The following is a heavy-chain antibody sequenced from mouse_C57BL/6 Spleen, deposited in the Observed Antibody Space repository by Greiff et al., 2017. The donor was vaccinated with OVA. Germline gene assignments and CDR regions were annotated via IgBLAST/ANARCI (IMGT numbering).Heavy chain of an antibody. CDR2: INPNNGGT. Sequence: EVKLQQSGPELVKPGASVKISCKASGYTFTDYYMNWVKQSHGKSLEWIGDINPNNGGTSYNQKFKGKATLTVDKSSSTAYMELRSLTSEDSAVYYGARGRRDYYAMDYWGQGTSVTVSS. CDR1: GYTFTDYY. CDR3: ARGRRDYYAMDY. J-gene: IGHJ4*01. V-gene: IGHV1-26*01.